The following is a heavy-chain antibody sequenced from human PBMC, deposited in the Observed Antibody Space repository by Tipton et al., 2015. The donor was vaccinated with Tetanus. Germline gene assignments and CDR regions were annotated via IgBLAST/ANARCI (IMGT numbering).Heavy chain of an antibody. V-gene: IGHV4-34*01. D-gene: IGHD1-14*01. CDR1: GGSSSSFY. CDR3: ARGTGDY. CDR2: INHRGGI. Sequence: ETLSLTCAVSGGSSSSFYWSWIRQPPGKGLEWIGEINHRGGITYNPSLRGRVTISVDTSKNHFSLKLSSVTAADTAVYYCARGTGDYWGQGTLVTVSS. J-gene: IGHJ4*02.